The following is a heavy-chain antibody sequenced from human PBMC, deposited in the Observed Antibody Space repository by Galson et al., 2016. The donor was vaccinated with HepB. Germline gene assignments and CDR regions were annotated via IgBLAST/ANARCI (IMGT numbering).Heavy chain of an antibody. Sequence: SLRLSCAASGFRFNSYGMHWVRQAPGKGLEWVAVIWYDTSNTYYADSVRGRFSIYRDNSKNTLYLQMNSLRAEDTAIYYCGTDIVWSGYARGVDFWGQGTLVTVSS. CDR1: GFRFNSYG. J-gene: IGHJ4*02. D-gene: IGHD3-3*01. V-gene: IGHV3-33*01. CDR2: IWYDTSNT. CDR3: GTDIVWSGYARGVDF.